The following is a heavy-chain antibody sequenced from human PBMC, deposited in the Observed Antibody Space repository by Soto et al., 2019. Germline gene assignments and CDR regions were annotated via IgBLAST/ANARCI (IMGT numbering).Heavy chain of an antibody. J-gene: IGHJ5*02. CDR1: GFTFSSYA. Sequence: GGSLRLSCAASGFTFSSYAMSWVRQAPGKGLEWVSAISGSGGSTYYADSVKGRFTISRDNSKNTLYLQMNSLRAEDTAVYYCAKEGEYYYDSSGYYYNWFDPWGQGTL. D-gene: IGHD3-22*01. CDR2: ISGSGGST. V-gene: IGHV3-23*01. CDR3: AKEGEYYYDSSGYYYNWFDP.